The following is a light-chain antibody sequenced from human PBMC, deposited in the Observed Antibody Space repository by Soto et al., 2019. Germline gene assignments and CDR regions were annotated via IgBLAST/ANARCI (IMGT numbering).Light chain of an antibody. J-gene: IGKJ4*01. CDR1: QDMKNY. CDR3: QQNDHVPF. Sequence: DIQMTQSPSSLSASVGDRVTITCRASQDMKNYLNWYQHKPGKASKLLIYDASFLETVVSSRFSGSGSGTVFTFTISRLQAEDIASYYCQQNDHVPFFGGGTKVEIK. CDR2: DAS. V-gene: IGKV1-33*01.